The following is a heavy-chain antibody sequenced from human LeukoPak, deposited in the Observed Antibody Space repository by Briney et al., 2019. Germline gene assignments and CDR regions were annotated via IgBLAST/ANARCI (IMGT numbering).Heavy chain of an antibody. CDR2: ISAYNGNT. J-gene: IGHJ3*02. Sequence: ASXXVSCKASGYTFTSYGISWVRQAPGQGLEWMGWISAYNGNTNYAQKLQGRVTMTTDTSTSTAYMELRSLRSDDTAVYYCARPHYDFWSGPVAGGAFDIWGQGTMVTVSS. CDR3: ARPHYDFWSGPVAGGAFDI. V-gene: IGHV1-18*01. CDR1: GYTFTSYG. D-gene: IGHD3-3*01.